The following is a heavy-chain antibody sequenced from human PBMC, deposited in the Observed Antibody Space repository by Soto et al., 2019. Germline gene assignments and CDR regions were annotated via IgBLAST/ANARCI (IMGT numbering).Heavy chain of an antibody. Sequence: PGGSLILSCEASGCTFISYTMNWVRQTPGKGLEWLSCIGRSSTNIYYADSVKGRFTISRDNAKNSLYLQMNSLTDEDTAIYYCARDQGSGWQPSDYWGQGTLVTVSS. CDR1: GCTFISYT. V-gene: IGHV3-48*02. D-gene: IGHD6-19*01. CDR3: ARDQGSGWQPSDY. CDR2: IGRSSTNI. J-gene: IGHJ4*02.